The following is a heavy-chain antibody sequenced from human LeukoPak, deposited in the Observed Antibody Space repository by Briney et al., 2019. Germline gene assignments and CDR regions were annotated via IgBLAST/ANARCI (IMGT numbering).Heavy chain of an antibody. CDR3: AREGLWGAARDAFDI. Sequence: GGSLRLSCAASGFTFSTYEMNWVRQAPGKGLEWVSYISISGTTIYYADSVKGRFTISGDNAKNSLYLQMNSLRVEDMAVYYCAREGLWGAARDAFDIWGQGTMVTVSS. V-gene: IGHV3-48*03. D-gene: IGHD6-6*01. J-gene: IGHJ3*02. CDR1: GFTFSTYE. CDR2: ISISGTTI.